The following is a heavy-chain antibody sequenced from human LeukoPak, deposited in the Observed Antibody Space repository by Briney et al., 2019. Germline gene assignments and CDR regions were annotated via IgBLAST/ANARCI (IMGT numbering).Heavy chain of an antibody. D-gene: IGHD4-23*01. CDR2: IRSISNTI. J-gene: IGHJ4*02. Sequence: GGSLRLSCAASGFAFSSYEMNWVRQAPGKGLEWVSYIRSISNTIYYADSVKGRFTISRDNAKNSLYLQMNSLRAEDTAVYYCARDFGRWFIDYWGQGTLVTVSS. CDR1: GFAFSSYE. V-gene: IGHV3-48*03. CDR3: ARDFGRWFIDY.